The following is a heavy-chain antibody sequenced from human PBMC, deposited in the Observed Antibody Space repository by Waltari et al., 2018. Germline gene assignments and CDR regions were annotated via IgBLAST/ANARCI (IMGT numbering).Heavy chain of an antibody. CDR3: ARDCSSTSCYLGFDY. CDR2: INHSGST. CDR1: GGSFSGYS. Sequence: QVQLQQWGAGLLKPSETLSLTCAVYGGSFSGYSWSWIRQPPGKGLEWIGEINHSGSTNYNPSLKSRVTISVDTSKNQFSLKLSSVTAADTAVYYCARDCSSTSCYLGFDYWGQGTLVTVSS. V-gene: IGHV4-34*01. J-gene: IGHJ4*02. D-gene: IGHD2-2*01.